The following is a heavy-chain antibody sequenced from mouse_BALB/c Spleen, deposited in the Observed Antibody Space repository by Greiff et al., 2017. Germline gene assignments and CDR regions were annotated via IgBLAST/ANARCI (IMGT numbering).Heavy chain of an antibody. CDR1: GYTFTSYY. V-gene: IGHV1S56*01. CDR3: ARYLGNYRYFDV. J-gene: IGHJ1*01. CDR2: IYPGNVNT. Sequence: VQLQQSGPELVKPGASVRISCKASGYTFTSYYIHWVKQRPGQGLEWIGWIYPGNVNTKYNEKFKGKATLTADKSSSTAYMQLSSLTSEDSAVYFCARYLGNYRYFDVWGAGTTVTVSS. D-gene: IGHD2-1*01.